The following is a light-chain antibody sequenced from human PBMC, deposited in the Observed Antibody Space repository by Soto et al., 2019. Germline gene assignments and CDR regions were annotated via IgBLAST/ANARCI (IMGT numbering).Light chain of an antibody. Sequence: DIQMPQSPSSLSASVGDRVTITCQASQDISNYLNWYQQKPGKAPKLLIYDASNLETGAPSRFSGSGSGTDFTFTISSLQPEDIATYYCQQCDKLPLTFGGGTKVDNK. J-gene: IGKJ4*01. CDR2: DAS. V-gene: IGKV1-33*01. CDR1: QDISNY. CDR3: QQCDKLPLT.